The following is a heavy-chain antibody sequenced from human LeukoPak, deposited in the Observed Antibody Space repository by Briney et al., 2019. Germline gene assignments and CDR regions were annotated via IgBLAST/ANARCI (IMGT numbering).Heavy chain of an antibody. CDR2: ISDSGVNT. D-gene: IGHD3-22*01. CDR1: GFTFSSYA. J-gene: IGHJ3*02. V-gene: IGHV3-23*01. CDR3: AKGVYYDSSGYPGGDAFDI. Sequence: GGSLRLSCAASGFTFSSYAMSWVRQAPGKGLEWVSAISDSGVNTYSADSVKGRFTISRDNSRNTLYLQMNSLRAEDTAVYYCAKGVYYDSSGYPGGDAFDIWGQGTMVTVSS.